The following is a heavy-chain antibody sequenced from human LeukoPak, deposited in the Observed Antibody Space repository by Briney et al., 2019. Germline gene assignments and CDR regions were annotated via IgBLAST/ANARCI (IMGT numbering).Heavy chain of an antibody. V-gene: IGHV4-4*07. D-gene: IGHD3-16*01. Sequence: SETLSLTCSVSGASISNYYWSWIRQPAGKGLEWVGHIYASGSTNYNPSLKSRVTISVDTSKNQFSLKLSSVTAADTAVYYCARETSQKGAHYMDVWGKGTTVTISS. J-gene: IGHJ6*03. CDR3: ARETSQKGAHYMDV. CDR1: GASISNYY. CDR2: IYASGST.